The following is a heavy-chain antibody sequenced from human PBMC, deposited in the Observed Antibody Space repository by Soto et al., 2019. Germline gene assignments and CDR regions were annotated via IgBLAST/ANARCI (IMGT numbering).Heavy chain of an antibody. CDR3: ASDCVSGCSSTSFDNFDD. V-gene: IGHV3-23*01. D-gene: IGHD2-2*01. J-gene: IGHJ4*02. CDR1: GSTFSSYA. Sequence: GGSLRLSCAASGSTFSSYAMGWVRQAPGKGLEWVSAIIGSGVSTYNADSVKGPFTIPINNSKHTLYLQMNGLRPEDTAVYYCASDCVSGCSSTSFDNFDDWGQGTLVTVSS. CDR2: IIGSGVST.